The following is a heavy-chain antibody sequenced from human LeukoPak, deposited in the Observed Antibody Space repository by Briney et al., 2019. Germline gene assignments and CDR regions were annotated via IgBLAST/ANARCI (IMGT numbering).Heavy chain of an antibody. CDR1: GGTSNSHA. D-gene: IGHD3-22*01. V-gene: IGHV1-69*04. J-gene: IGHJ4*02. CDR3: ATTNDGGGYQWGDFFDF. Sequence: ASVKVSCKASGGTSNSHAISWVRQAPGQALVWMGRIIPNLGTTNRAQNFQDRVTLTADKSTNTAYMELTSLTSDDTAVYYCATTNDGGGYQWGDFFDFWGQGTLVTVSS. CDR2: IIPNLGTT.